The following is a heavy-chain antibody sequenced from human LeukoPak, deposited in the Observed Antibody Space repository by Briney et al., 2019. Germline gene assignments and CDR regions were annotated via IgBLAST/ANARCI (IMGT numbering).Heavy chain of an antibody. Sequence: ASVKVSCKASGYTFTSYYMHWVRQAPGQGLEWMGIINPSSGSTSYAQKFQGRVTMTRDTSTSTVYMELGSLRSEDTAVYYCARDTAMVSGPYYYMDVWGKGTTVTVSS. CDR1: GYTFTSYY. CDR2: INPSSGST. J-gene: IGHJ6*03. D-gene: IGHD5-18*01. V-gene: IGHV1-46*01. CDR3: ARDTAMVSGPYYYMDV.